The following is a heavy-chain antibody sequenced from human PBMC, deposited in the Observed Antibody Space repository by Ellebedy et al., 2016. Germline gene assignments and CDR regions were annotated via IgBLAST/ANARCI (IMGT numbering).Heavy chain of an antibody. Sequence: GESLKISXAASGFTFSTYAMSWVRQAPGKGLEWVSAISVSGGSTYYADSVKGRFTISRDNSKNTLYLQMNSLRAEDTAVYYCAKDRYYDSRVGAFDIWGQGTMVTVSS. CDR2: ISVSGGST. D-gene: IGHD3-22*01. J-gene: IGHJ3*02. V-gene: IGHV3-23*01. CDR1: GFTFSTYA. CDR3: AKDRYYDSRVGAFDI.